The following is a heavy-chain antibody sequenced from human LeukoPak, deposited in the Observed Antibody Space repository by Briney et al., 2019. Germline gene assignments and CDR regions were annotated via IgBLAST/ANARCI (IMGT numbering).Heavy chain of an antibody. V-gene: IGHV4-4*07. D-gene: IGHD6-19*01. CDR1: GGSISSYY. CDR2: VSASGTT. Sequence: SETLSLTCTVSGGSISSYYWGWIRQPAGKGLEWIGRVSASGTTNNNPSLKSRVTMSVDASKNQFSLRLSSVTAADTAVYYCAMELAVAGLESTFDYWGQGTLVTVSS. CDR3: AMELAVAGLESTFDY. J-gene: IGHJ4*02.